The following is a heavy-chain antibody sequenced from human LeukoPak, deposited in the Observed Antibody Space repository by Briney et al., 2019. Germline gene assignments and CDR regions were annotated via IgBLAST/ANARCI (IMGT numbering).Heavy chain of an antibody. J-gene: IGHJ6*02. Sequence: ASVKVSCKASGYTFTSYDINWVRQAPGQGLEWMGIINPSGGSTSYAQKFQGRVTMTRDTSTSTVYMELSSLRSEDTAVYYCASNSQDIVVVPAAIDYYYYYGMDVWGQGTTVTVSS. CDR3: ASNSQDIVVVPAAIDYYYYYGMDV. CDR1: GYTFTSYD. D-gene: IGHD2-2*02. CDR2: INPSGGST. V-gene: IGHV1-46*01.